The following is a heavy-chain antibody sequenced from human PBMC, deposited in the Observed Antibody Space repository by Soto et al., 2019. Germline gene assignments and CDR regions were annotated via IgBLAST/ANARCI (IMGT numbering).Heavy chain of an antibody. CDR2: IDPSDSYT. J-gene: IGHJ4*02. Sequence: GESLKISCKGSGYSFTSYWISWVRQMPGKGLEWMGRIDPSDSYTNYSPSFQGHVTISADKSISTAYLQWSSLKASDTAMYYCARASLNYYGSGSSTYWGQGTLVTVSS. CDR3: ARASLNYYGSGSSTY. V-gene: IGHV5-10-1*01. CDR1: GYSFTSYW. D-gene: IGHD3-10*01.